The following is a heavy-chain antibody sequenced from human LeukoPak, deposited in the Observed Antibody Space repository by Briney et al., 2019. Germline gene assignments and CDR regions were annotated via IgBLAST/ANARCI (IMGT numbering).Heavy chain of an antibody. V-gene: IGHV4-34*01. Sequence: SETLSLTCAVYGGSFSGYYWSWIRQPPGKGLEWIGEINHSGSTNYNPSLKSRVTISVDTPKNQFSLRLTSVTAADTAVYYCATSADRWLQFPFNSWCRGTLVTVSS. D-gene: IGHD5-24*01. CDR2: INHSGST. J-gene: IGHJ4*02. CDR3: ATSADRWLQFPFNS. CDR1: GGSFSGYY.